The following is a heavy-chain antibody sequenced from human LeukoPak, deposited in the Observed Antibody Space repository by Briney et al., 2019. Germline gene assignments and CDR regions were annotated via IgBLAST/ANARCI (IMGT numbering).Heavy chain of an antibody. J-gene: IGHJ4*02. CDR3: AAGPYGGNTPFDY. V-gene: IGHV4-4*07. D-gene: IGHD4-23*01. CDR1: DGSIRDYF. CDR2: IYVSGIT. Sequence: SETLSLTCTVSDGSIRDYFWSWIRQPAGKGLEWIGRIYVSGITNSNPYLKSRVTMSLDTSKNQFSLRLTSVTAADTALYYCAAGPYGGNTPFDYWGQGTLVTISS.